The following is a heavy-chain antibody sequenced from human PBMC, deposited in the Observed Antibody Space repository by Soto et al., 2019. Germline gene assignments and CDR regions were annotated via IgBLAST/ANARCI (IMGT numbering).Heavy chain of an antibody. V-gene: IGHV4-31*03. D-gene: IGHD6-19*01. CDR2: IYYSGSS. J-gene: IGHJ3*02. Sequence: SETLSLTCTVSGGSISSGGYYWSWISQHPGKVLEWIGYIYYSGSSYYNPSLKSRVTISVDTSKNEFPLKLSSVTAADTAVYYCARSVQWLGWVDAFDIWGQGTMVTVPS. CDR3: ARSVQWLGWVDAFDI. CDR1: GGSISSGGYY.